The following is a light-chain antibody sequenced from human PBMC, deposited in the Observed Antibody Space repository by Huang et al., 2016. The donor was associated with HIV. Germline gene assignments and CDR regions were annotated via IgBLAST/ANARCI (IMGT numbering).Light chain of an antibody. CDR2: EAS. V-gene: IGKV3-11*02. CDR3: QQRDDWPST. CDR1: RSVSSQ. Sequence: EVVLTQSPATLSWSPGERATLSCRASRSVSSQLVCYQPKSGQAPRLLIYEASNRATGIPARFSGSGSGRDFTLTISSLEPEDFAVYYCQQRDDWPSTFGGGTRVEIK. J-gene: IGKJ4*01.